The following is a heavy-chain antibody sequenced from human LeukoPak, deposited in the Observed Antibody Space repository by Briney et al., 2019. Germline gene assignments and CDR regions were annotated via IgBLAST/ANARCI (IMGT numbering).Heavy chain of an antibody. Sequence: GASVKVSFKVCGVTFISYGISWVRQAPGRGLEWMGGIIPNFGTANYAQKVQGRVTITADESPRTAYIELSSLRSEDTAVYHRARVGDHSSGWYDGVSATKNVRAFDIWGQGTMVNVSS. D-gene: IGHD6-19*01. CDR2: IIPNFGTA. J-gene: IGHJ3*02. CDR1: GVTFISYG. CDR3: ARVGDHSSGWYDGVSATKNVRAFDI. V-gene: IGHV1-69*13.